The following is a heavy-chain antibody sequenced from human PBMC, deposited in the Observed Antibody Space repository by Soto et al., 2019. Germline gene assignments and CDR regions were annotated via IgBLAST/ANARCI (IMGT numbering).Heavy chain of an antibody. D-gene: IGHD3-3*01. CDR3: ARHAYDFWSGHPNPRYYYGMDV. V-gene: IGHV5-51*01. Sequence: GESLKVSCKGLGNSCNNWIGWVRQMPGKSLEWVGIIYPGDSNTRYSPSLQGQVTISVDKSISTAYLQWSSLKATDTAMYYCARHAYDFWSGHPNPRYYYGMDVWGQGTTVTAP. CDR2: IYPGDSNT. J-gene: IGHJ6*02. CDR1: GNSCNNW.